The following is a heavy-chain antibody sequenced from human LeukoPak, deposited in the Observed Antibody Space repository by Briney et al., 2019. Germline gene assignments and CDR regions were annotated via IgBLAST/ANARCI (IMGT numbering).Heavy chain of an antibody. D-gene: IGHD3-22*01. Sequence: GGSLRLSCAASGFTFSSYAMNWVRQAPGKGLEWVSAISGSGGSTYYADSVKGRFTISRDNSKNTLYLQMNSLRAEDTAVYYCAKTLNYYDSSGYFDYWGQGTLVTVSS. CDR3: AKTLNYYDSSGYFDY. CDR1: GFTFSSYA. CDR2: ISGSGGST. V-gene: IGHV3-23*01. J-gene: IGHJ4*02.